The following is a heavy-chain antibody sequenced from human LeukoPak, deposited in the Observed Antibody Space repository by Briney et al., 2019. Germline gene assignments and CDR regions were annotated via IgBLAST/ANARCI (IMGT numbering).Heavy chain of an antibody. CDR1: GGSISSSSYY. CDR3: ASVPRETPPY. CDR2: IYYSGST. J-gene: IGHJ4*02. V-gene: IGHV4-39*07. D-gene: IGHD4-23*01. Sequence: SETLSLTCTVSGGSISSSSYYWGWIRQPPGKGLEWIGSIYYSGSTYYNPSLKSRVTISVDTSKNQFSLKLSSVTAADTAVYYCASVPRETPPYWGQGTLVTVSS.